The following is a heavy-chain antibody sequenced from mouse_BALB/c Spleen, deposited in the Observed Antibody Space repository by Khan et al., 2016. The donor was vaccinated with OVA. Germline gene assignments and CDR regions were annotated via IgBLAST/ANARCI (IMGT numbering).Heavy chain of an antibody. CDR1: GYSFTDYL. CDR2: INPGSGDT. D-gene: IGHD1-1*02. CDR3: ARGRYGSLAY. V-gene: IGHV1-54*01. J-gene: IGHJ3*01. Sequence: QVQLQPPGAELVRPGTSVKVSCKASGYSFTDYLIDWVKQRPGQGLEWIGVINPGSGDTHYNEKFTGKAKLTADKSSSTAYMQLSSLTSDDSAIYFCARGRYGSLAYWGQGTLVTVSP.